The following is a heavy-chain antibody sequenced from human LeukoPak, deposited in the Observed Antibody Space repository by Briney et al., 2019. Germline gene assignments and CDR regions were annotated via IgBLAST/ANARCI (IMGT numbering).Heavy chain of an antibody. Sequence: SETLSLICAVYGGSFSGYYWSWIRQPPGKGLEWIGGINHSGSTNYNPSLKSRVTISVDTSKNQFSLKLSSVTAADTAVYYCARAPHIVVVLYGNYFDYWGQGTLVTVSS. CDR2: INHSGST. V-gene: IGHV4-34*01. J-gene: IGHJ4*02. CDR3: ARAPHIVVVLYGNYFDY. D-gene: IGHD2-21*01. CDR1: GGSFSGYY.